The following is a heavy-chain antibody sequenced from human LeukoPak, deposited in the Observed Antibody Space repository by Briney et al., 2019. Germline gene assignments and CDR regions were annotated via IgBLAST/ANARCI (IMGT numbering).Heavy chain of an antibody. Sequence: GGSLRLSCAASGFTFSSYGMNWVRQAPGKGLEWVAVISYDGSNKYYADSVKGRFTISRDNSKNTLYLQMNSLRVEDTAVYYCAKDIVVVTAIGSFDYWGQGTLVTVSS. V-gene: IGHV3-30*18. CDR1: GFTFSSYG. CDR3: AKDIVVVTAIGSFDY. CDR2: ISYDGSNK. D-gene: IGHD2-21*02. J-gene: IGHJ4*02.